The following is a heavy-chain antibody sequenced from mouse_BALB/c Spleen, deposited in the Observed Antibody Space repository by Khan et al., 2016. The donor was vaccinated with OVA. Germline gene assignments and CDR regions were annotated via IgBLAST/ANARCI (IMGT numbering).Heavy chain of an antibody. Sequence: EVELVESGGGLVQPGGSRTLSCAASGFTFSSFGMHWVRQAPKKGLEWVAYISSGNSTIYYVDTVKGRFTISRDKHKKTLFMQMTSLRAEDTAMYYCARSGGNFHWYFDVWGAGTSVTVSS. CDR3: ARSGGNFHWYFDV. D-gene: IGHD2-1*01. CDR1: GFTFSSFG. CDR2: ISSGNSTI. J-gene: IGHJ1*01. V-gene: IGHV5-17*02.